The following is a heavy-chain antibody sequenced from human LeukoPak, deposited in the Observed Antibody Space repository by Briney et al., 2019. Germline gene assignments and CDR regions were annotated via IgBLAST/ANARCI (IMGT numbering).Heavy chain of an antibody. CDR3: AREFSVTYSGYDHQYYNWFDA. CDR2: ISSSRSTI. CDR1: GFTFSSYS. V-gene: IGHV3-48*01. Sequence: GGSLRLSCAASGFTFSSYSMNWDRQAPGKGLEWVSYISSSRSTIYYAVSVKGRFTISRDNAKNPLYLQMNSLRAEDTAVYYCAREFSVTYSGYDHQYYNWFDAWGQGSLVTVSS. D-gene: IGHD5-12*01. J-gene: IGHJ5*02.